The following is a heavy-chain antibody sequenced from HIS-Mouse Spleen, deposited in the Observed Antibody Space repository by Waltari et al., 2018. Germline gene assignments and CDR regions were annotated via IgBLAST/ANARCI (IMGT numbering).Heavy chain of an antibody. D-gene: IGHD1-26*01. J-gene: IGHJ4*02. CDR3: ARMGPASGSYGDY. CDR2: INHSGRT. CDR1: GGSFSGYY. Sequence: QVQLQQWGAGLLKPSETLSLTCAVYGGSFSGYYWSWIRQPPGKGLEWIGEINHSGRTNYNPSLKSRVTISVDTSKNQFSLKLSSVTAAETAVYYCARMGPASGSYGDYWGQGTLVTVSS. V-gene: IGHV4-34*01.